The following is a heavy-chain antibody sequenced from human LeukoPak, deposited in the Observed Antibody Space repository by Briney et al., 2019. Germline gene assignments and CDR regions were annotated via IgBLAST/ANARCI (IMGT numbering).Heavy chain of an antibody. Sequence: SQTLSLTCAVSGGSISSGGYSWSWIRQPPGKGLEWIGYIYHSGSTYYNPSLKSRVTISVDRSKNQFSLKLSSVTAADTAVYYCAGEQGVYGMDVWGQGTTVTVSS. V-gene: IGHV4-30-2*01. D-gene: IGHD3-16*01. CDR2: IYHSGST. J-gene: IGHJ6*02. CDR1: GGSISSGGYS. CDR3: AGEQGVYGMDV.